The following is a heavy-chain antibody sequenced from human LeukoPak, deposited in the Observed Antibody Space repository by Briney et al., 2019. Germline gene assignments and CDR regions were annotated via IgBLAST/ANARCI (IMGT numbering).Heavy chain of an antibody. CDR1: GFNFTNYW. Sequence: GESLQIAFDASGFNFTNYWMAWVRPMPGKGRGWMGIIYPSHSHTRYLPSFHAQVTLSADTSISTAYLQWSSLKASDSAMYYCARFGYSSSLDFYFDVWGRATLVTVSS. CDR2: IYPSHSHT. J-gene: IGHJ2*01. CDR3: ARFGYSSSLDFYFDV. D-gene: IGHD6-13*01. V-gene: IGHV5-51*01.